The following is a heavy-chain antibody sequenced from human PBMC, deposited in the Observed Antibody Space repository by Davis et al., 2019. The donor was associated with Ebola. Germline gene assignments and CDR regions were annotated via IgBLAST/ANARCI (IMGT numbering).Heavy chain of an antibody. V-gene: IGHV4-39*02. CDR1: GGSISSSDYY. CDR3: ARGKGVFDS. CDR2: ISYSGST. J-gene: IGHJ4*02. D-gene: IGHD3-10*01. Sequence: MPSETLSLTCTVSGGSISSSDYYWGWIRQPPGKGLEWIGSISYSGSTYYDPSLKSRVTVSVDTTQNHFSLNLNSVTAADTAVYYCARGKGVFDSWGQGTLVTVSS.